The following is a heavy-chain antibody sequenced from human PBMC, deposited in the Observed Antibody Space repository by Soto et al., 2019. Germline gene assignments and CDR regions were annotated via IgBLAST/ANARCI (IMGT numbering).Heavy chain of an antibody. D-gene: IGHD2-2*01. Sequence: GESLNISCKVSGYSFTSYWIGWVLQMPGKGLEWMGIIYPGDSDTRYSPSFQGQVTISADKSISTAYLQWSSLKASDTAMYYCARHATRYCSSTSCSRAARHKYYYYYYGMDVWGQGTTVTVSS. CDR1: GYSFTSYW. V-gene: IGHV5-51*01. CDR3: ARHATRYCSSTSCSRAARHKYYYYYYGMDV. J-gene: IGHJ6*02. CDR2: IYPGDSDT.